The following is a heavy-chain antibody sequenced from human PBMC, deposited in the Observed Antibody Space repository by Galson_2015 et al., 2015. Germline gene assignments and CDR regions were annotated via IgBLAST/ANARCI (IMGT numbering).Heavy chain of an antibody. Sequence: SVKVSCKASGGTFCCYAISWVRQAPGQGLEWMGGVIPIFGTANYAQKFQGRVTITADESTSTAYMELSSLRSEDTAVYYCAREVYGDPFDYWGQGTLVTVSS. V-gene: IGHV1-69*13. CDR1: GGTFCCYA. CDR3: AREVYGDPFDY. J-gene: IGHJ4*02. D-gene: IGHD4-17*01. CDR2: VIPIFGTA.